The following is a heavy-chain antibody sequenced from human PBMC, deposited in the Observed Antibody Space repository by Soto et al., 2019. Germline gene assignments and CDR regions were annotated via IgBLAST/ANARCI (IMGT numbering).Heavy chain of an antibody. J-gene: IGHJ6*02. Sequence: SETLSLTYAVYGGSFSGYYWSWIRQPPGKGLEWIGEINHSGSTNYNPSLKSRVTISVDTSKNQFSLKLSSVTAADTAVYYCARNGSYYDFWSGYYFGGGMDVWGQGTTVTVSS. CDR1: GGSFSGYY. V-gene: IGHV4-34*01. CDR2: INHSGST. D-gene: IGHD3-3*01. CDR3: ARNGSYYDFWSGYYFGGGMDV.